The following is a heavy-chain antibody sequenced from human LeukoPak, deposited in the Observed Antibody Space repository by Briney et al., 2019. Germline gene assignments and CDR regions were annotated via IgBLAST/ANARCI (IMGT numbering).Heavy chain of an antibody. V-gene: IGHV3-23*01. CDR2: ITNSGGSA. CDR1: GFNSNTFA. J-gene: IGHJ4*02. CDR3: AVKARLEY. Sequence: PGGSLRLSCAASGFNSNTFAMSWVRQAPGKGLEWISTITNSGGSAYYADSVGGRFTISRDNSQNTVFLQMNSLRPNDTARYYYAVKARLEYWGQGATIIVSS.